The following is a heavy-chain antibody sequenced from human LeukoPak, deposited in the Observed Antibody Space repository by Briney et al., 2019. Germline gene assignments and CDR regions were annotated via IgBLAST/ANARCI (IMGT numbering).Heavy chain of an antibody. CDR3: ARETLGSGWYYYYYYYMDV. J-gene: IGHJ6*03. D-gene: IGHD6-19*01. Sequence: SETLSLTCAVYGGSFSGYYWSWIRQPPGKGLEWIGQINHSGSTNYNASLKSRVTLSVDTSKNQFSLKLSSVTAADTAVYYCARETLGSGWYYYYYYYMDVWGKGTTVTVSS. CDR2: INHSGST. V-gene: IGHV4-34*01. CDR1: GGSFSGYY.